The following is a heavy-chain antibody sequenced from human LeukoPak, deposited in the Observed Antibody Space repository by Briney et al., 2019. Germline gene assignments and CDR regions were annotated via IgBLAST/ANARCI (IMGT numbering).Heavy chain of an antibody. V-gene: IGHV1-2*02. CDR1: GYTFTGYY. CDR3: TREGRPTVRFAP. CDR2: INPNSGGT. J-gene: IGHJ5*02. D-gene: IGHD4-11*01. Sequence: GASVKVSCKASGYTFTGYYMHWVRQAPGQGLEWMGWINPNSGGTTYAQGFQGRITLTRDTSTRTAYMELTTLKSDDTAVYYCTREGRPTVRFAPWGQGTLVTVSS.